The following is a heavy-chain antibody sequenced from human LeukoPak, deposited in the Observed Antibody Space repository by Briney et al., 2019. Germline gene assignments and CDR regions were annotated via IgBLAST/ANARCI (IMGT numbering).Heavy chain of an antibody. V-gene: IGHV1-2*02. CDR3: ARGHSSLRLYYFDY. J-gene: IGHJ4*02. CDR2: INPNGGGT. Sequence: GASVKVSCKASGYTFTGNFIHWVRQAPGQGLEWVGWINPNGGGTNYAQKFQGRVTMTRDTSISTAYMDLSSLTSEDTAIYSCARGHSSLRLYYFDYWGQGTLVTVSS. CDR1: GYTFTGNF. D-gene: IGHD6-6*01.